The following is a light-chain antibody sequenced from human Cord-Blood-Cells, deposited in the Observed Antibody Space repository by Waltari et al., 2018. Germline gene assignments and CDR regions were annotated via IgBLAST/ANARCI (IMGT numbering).Light chain of an antibody. CDR3: QQRSNWPLT. J-gene: IGKJ4*01. CDR1: QCVSSY. V-gene: IGKV3-11*01. CDR2: DAS. Sequence: EIVLTQSPDTLSLSPGARATLSCRASQCVSSYLAWYQQKPRQAPRLLIYDASNTATGIPARFSGSGSETDFTLTISSLEPEDFAVYYCQQRSNWPLTFGGGTKVEIK.